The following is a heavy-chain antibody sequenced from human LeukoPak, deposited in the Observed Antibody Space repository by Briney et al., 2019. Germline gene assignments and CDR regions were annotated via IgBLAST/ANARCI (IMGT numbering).Heavy chain of an antibody. CDR2: ITNDGSST. J-gene: IGHJ4*02. V-gene: IGHV3-74*01. D-gene: IGHD6-19*01. Sequence: GGSLRLSCAASGFTFSNHWMHWVRHGPGKGAVWVSRITNDGSSTVYADSVKGRFTISRDNAKSTLYLQMNSLSAEDTAVYYCVRSSGWPDSWGQGTLVTVSS. CDR3: VRSSGWPDS. CDR1: GFTFSNHW.